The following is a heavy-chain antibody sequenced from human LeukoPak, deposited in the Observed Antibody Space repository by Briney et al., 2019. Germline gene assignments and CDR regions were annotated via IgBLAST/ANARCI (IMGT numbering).Heavy chain of an antibody. CDR3: AKDRIGLDY. V-gene: IGHV3-30*02. D-gene: IGHD2-21*01. CDR2: IRYDGSNK. J-gene: IGHJ4*02. Sequence: GGSLRLSCAASGFTFSTYGMHWVRQAPGKGLEWVAFIRYDGSNKDYADSVKGRFTISRDNSKNTLYLQMNSLRPEDTAVYYCAKDRIGLDYWGQGTLVTVSS. CDR1: GFTFSTYG.